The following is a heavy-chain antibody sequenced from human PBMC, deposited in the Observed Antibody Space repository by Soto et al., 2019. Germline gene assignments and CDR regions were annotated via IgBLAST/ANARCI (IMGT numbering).Heavy chain of an antibody. CDR2: INPNSGGT. Sequence: QVQLVQSGAEVKKPGASVKVSCKASGYTFTGYYMHWVRQAPGQGLEWMGWINPNSGGTNYAQKLQGRVTMTRDTSVSTAYMELSRLRSDDTAVYYCATTYRGDSGWPFDYWGQGTLVTVSS. D-gene: IGHD6-19*01. CDR1: GYTFTGYY. CDR3: ATTYRGDSGWPFDY. J-gene: IGHJ4*02. V-gene: IGHV1-2*02.